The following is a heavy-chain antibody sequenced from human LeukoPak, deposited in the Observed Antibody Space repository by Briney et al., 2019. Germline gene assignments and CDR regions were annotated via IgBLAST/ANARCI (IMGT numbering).Heavy chain of an antibody. Sequence: PSETLSLTCAVSGGSISSGGYSWSWIRQPPGKGLEWIGYIYHSGSTYYNPSLKSRVTISVDRSKNQFSLKLSSVTAADTAVYYCARDYFLEWSTRTFDYWGQGTLVTVSS. CDR2: IYHSGST. CDR1: GGSISSGGYS. V-gene: IGHV4-30-2*01. J-gene: IGHJ4*02. CDR3: ARDYFLEWSTRTFDY. D-gene: IGHD3-3*01.